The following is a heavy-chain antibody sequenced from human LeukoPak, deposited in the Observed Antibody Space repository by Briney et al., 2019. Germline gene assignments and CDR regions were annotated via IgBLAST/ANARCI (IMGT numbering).Heavy chain of an antibody. D-gene: IGHD3-22*01. V-gene: IGHV3-7*01. CDR3: AREDIYYDSSGYYTTFDY. CDR2: IKQDGSDK. CDR1: GFTFSRYR. J-gene: IGHJ4*03. Sequence: GGSLRLSCAASGFTFSRYRMSWVRQAPGKGLEWLANIKQDGSDKYYVDYVKGRFTISRDNTKNSLYLQMNSLRAEDTAVYYCAREDIYYDSSGYYTTFDYWGQGTMVTVSS.